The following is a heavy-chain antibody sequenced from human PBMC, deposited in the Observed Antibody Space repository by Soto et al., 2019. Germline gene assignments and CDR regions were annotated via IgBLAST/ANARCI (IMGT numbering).Heavy chain of an antibody. Sequence: KTSETLSLTCTVSGGSISITDHYWGCIRQPPGKGLEWLGSIYYAGSTFHNPSLRRRATISVDTSRNQFSLRLSSVTASDTAVYYCARLVFHCLRGSCDDYNFYGLDVWGQGTTVTVSS. CDR2: IYYAGST. J-gene: IGHJ6*02. CDR3: ARLVFHCLRGSCDDYNFYGLDV. CDR1: GGSISITDHY. D-gene: IGHD2-15*01. V-gene: IGHV4-39*01.